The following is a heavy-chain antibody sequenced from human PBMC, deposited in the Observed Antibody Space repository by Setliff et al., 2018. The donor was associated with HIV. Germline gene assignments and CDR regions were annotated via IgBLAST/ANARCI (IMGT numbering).Heavy chain of an antibody. CDR2: TSGSGVGT. D-gene: IGHD3-10*01. Sequence: PGGSLRLSCAAPGFTFSSYAMSWVRQAPGKGLEWVSVTSGSGVGTYYADSVKGRFTISRDNSKNTLYLQMNSLRAEDTAVYYCAKHRDFGSGSYFDHWGQGTKVTVSS. CDR3: AKHRDFGSGSYFDH. CDR1: GFTFSSYA. V-gene: IGHV3-23*01. J-gene: IGHJ4*02.